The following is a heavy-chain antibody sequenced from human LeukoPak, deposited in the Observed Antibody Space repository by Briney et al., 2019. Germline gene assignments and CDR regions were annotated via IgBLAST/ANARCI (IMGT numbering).Heavy chain of an antibody. CDR3: ARQNCTLTSCYDYYHYHMDV. J-gene: IGHJ6*03. D-gene: IGHD2-2*01. CDR2: ISYSGWS. Sequence: SETLSLTCTVSGGSISSSDYYWGWIRQSPGKGLDWIGSISYSGWSYSDPSLKSRATISVDTSKNQFSLKLTSVTAADTAVYYCARQNCTLTSCYDYYHYHMDVWGKGTAVTISS. V-gene: IGHV4-39*01. CDR1: GGSISSSDYY.